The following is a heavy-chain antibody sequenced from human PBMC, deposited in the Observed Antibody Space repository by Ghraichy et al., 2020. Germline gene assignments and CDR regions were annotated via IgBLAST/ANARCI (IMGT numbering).Heavy chain of an antibody. D-gene: IGHD1-26*01. Sequence: GESLRLSCVASGFTFSIYTMTWVRQAPGKGLERVSSISSSSVSIFYADSVKGRFTISRDNGRRSLYLQLNSLRVDDTAVYYCARAQQSSGGGYFYFDSWGQGTQVTVSS. CDR3: ARAQQSSGGGYFYFDS. J-gene: IGHJ4*02. V-gene: IGHV3-21*01. CDR2: ISSSSVSI. CDR1: GFTFSIYT.